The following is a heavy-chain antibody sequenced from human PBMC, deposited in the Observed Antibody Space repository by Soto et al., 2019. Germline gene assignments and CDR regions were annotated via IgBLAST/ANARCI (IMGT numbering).Heavy chain of an antibody. Sequence: ASVKVSCKASGYTFTSYDINWVRQATGQGLEWMGWMNPNSGNTGYAQKFQGRVTMTRNTSISTAYMELSSLRSEDTAVYYCARGGYCTNRVCQGRYYYYGMDVWGQGTMVTLSS. D-gene: IGHD2-8*01. CDR1: GYTFTSYD. CDR3: ARGGYCTNRVCQGRYYYYGMDV. CDR2: MNPNSGNT. J-gene: IGHJ6*02. V-gene: IGHV1-8*01.